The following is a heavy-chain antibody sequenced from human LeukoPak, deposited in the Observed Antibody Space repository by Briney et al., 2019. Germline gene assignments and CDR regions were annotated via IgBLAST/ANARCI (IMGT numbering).Heavy chain of an antibody. CDR1: GFTFSSYA. CDR2: ISGSGGST. Sequence: PGGSLRLSCAASGFTFSSYAMSWVRQAPGKGLEWVSAISGSGGSTYYADSVKGRFTISRDNSKNTVYLQMNSLRAGDTAVYYCARDGSGLLYQYYYGMDVWGQGTTVTVSS. V-gene: IGHV3-23*01. D-gene: IGHD5-12*01. CDR3: ARDGSGLLYQYYYGMDV. J-gene: IGHJ6*02.